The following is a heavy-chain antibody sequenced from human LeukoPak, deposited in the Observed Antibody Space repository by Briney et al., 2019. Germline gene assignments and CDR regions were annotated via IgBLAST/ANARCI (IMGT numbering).Heavy chain of an antibody. V-gene: IGHV4-39*01. CDR2: IYYTGSP. CDR3: ARRGAYYGSGKTYGFDP. CDR1: GVSINSSSYY. J-gene: IGHJ5*02. D-gene: IGHD3-10*01. Sequence: SETLSLTCTVSGVSINSSSYYWVWIRQPPGKGLEWIGTIYYTGSPYYNPSLKSRVTISIDTSKDQFSLKLSSVTAADTAVYYCARRGAYYGSGKTYGFDPWGQGTLVTVSS.